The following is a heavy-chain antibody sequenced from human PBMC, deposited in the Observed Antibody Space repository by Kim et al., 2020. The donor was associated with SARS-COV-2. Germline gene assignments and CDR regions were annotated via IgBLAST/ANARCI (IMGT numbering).Heavy chain of an antibody. J-gene: IGHJ1*01. V-gene: IGHV3-23*01. Sequence: GGSLRLSCAASGFTFSSYAMSWVRQAPGKGLEWVSAISGSGGSTYYADSVKGRFTISRDNSKNTLYLQMNSLRAEDTAVYYCAKDQSGWTSPAEYFQHWGQGTLVTVSS. CDR3: AKDQSGWTSPAEYFQH. CDR2: ISGSGGST. D-gene: IGHD6-19*01. CDR1: GFTFSSYA.